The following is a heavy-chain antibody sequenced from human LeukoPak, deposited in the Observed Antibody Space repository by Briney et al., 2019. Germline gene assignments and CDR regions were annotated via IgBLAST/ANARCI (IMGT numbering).Heavy chain of an antibody. D-gene: IGHD6-19*01. J-gene: IGHJ5*02. V-gene: IGHV1-2*02. CDR3: ATYSSGWYGLSKGGWFDP. Sequence: ASVKVSCKASGYTFTGYYMHWVRQAPGQGLEWMGWINPNSGGTNYAQKFQGRVTMTRETSISTAYMELSRLRSDDTAVYYCATYSSGWYGLSKGGWFDPWGQGTLVTVSS. CDR2: INPNSGGT. CDR1: GYTFTGYY.